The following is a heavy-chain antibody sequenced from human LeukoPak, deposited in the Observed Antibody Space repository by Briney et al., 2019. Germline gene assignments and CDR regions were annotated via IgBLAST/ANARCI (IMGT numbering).Heavy chain of an antibody. CDR3: AREDAGYSNTMDY. Sequence: HTGGSLRLSCAASGFTFSSHGMNWVRQAPGKGLEWVSYLGSSSSAIYYADSVKGRFSISRDNAKNSLYLQMNSLRAEDTAVYYCAREDAGYSNTMDYWGQGTLVTVSS. V-gene: IGHV3-48*04. CDR2: LGSSSSAI. D-gene: IGHD6-13*01. J-gene: IGHJ4*02. CDR1: GFTFSSHG.